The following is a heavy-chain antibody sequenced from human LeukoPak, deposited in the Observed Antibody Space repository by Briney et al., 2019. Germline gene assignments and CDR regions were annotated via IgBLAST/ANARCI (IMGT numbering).Heavy chain of an antibody. CDR1: GGSISSSNW. Sequence: SGTLSLTCAVSGGSISSSNWWSWVRQPPGKGLEWIGEIYHSGSTNYNPSLKSRVTISVDKSKNQFSLKLSSVTAADTAVYYCARGRWNYYGSGSYYFDYWGQGTLVTVSS. J-gene: IGHJ4*02. D-gene: IGHD3-10*01. CDR3: ARGRWNYYGSGSYYFDY. CDR2: IYHSGST. V-gene: IGHV4-4*02.